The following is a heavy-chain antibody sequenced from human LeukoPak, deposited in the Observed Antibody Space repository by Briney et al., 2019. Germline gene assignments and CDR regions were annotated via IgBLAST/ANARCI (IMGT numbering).Heavy chain of an antibody. V-gene: IGHV4-59*12. CDR1: GGSISSYY. D-gene: IGHD5-18*01. CDR3: ARGKRGYRLGAFDI. CDR2: IYHSGST. Sequence: PSETLSLTCTVSGGSISSYYWSWIRQPPGKGLEWIGYIYHSGSTKYKPSLKSRVTISVDTSKNQFSLKLSSVTAADTAVYYCARGKRGYRLGAFDIWGQGTMVTVSS. J-gene: IGHJ3*02.